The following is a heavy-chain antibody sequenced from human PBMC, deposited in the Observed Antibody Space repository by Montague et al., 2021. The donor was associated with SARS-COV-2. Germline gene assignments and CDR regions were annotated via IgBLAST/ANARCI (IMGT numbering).Heavy chain of an antibody. CDR2: INQRGRT. CDR1: GESFSGYY. D-gene: IGHD2-2*01. Sequence: SETLSLTCAVYGESFSGYYWSWIRQPPAKGLARKGEINQRGRTNNNPSLKSRVIISVDTSKNQFSLKLSSVTAADTAVYYCANFRRTQLLFGTLYYGMDVWGQGTTVTVSS. J-gene: IGHJ6*02. CDR3: ANFRRTQLLFGTLYYGMDV. V-gene: IGHV4-34*01.